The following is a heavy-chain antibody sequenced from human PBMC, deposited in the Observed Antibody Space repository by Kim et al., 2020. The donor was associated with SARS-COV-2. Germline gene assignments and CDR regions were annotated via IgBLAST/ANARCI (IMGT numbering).Heavy chain of an antibody. CDR2: IYYSGST. D-gene: IGHD4-17*01. CDR1: GTSISSYY. V-gene: IGHV4-59*08. Sequence: SETLSLTCTVSGTSISSYYWSWIRQPPGKGLEWIGYIYYSGSTDYNPSLKSRVTISADTSKNQFSLKLSSVTAAETAVYYCARRNDYGAFDYWGQGTLVTVSS. J-gene: IGHJ4*02. CDR3: ARRNDYGAFDY.